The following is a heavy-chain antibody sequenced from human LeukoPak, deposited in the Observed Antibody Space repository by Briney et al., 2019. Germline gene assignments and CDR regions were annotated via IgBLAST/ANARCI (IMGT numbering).Heavy chain of an antibody. CDR2: ISSRSSTI. J-gene: IGHJ4*02. Sequence: GGSLRLSCAASGFTFSYYSMNWVRQAPGKGLEWVSSISSRSSTIYYADSVKGRFTISRDDANNSLFLQMNSLRVEDTAVYYCARDGDGHLDYWGQGTRVTVSS. D-gene: IGHD5-24*01. CDR3: ARDGDGHLDY. CDR1: GFTFSYYS. V-gene: IGHV3-48*04.